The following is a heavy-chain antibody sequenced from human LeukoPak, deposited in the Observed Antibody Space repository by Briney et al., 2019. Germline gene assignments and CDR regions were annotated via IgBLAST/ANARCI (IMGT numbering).Heavy chain of an antibody. CDR1: GFTFSSYA. CDR2: ISGSGGST. D-gene: IGHD2-15*01. V-gene: IGHV3-23*01. Sequence: PGGSLRLSCAASGFTFSSYAMSWVRQAPGKGLEWVSAISGSGGSTYYADSVKGRFTISRDNSKNTLYLQMNSLRAEDTAVYYCARAHQVVVAARVPYWLDPWGQGTLVTVSS. CDR3: ARAHQVVVAARVPYWLDP. J-gene: IGHJ5*02.